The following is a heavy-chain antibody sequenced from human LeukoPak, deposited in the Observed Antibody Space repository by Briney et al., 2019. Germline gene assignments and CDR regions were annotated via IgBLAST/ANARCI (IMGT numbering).Heavy chain of an antibody. V-gene: IGHV1-18*01. CDR1: GYIFTSYC. D-gene: IGHD5-12*01. J-gene: IGHJ4*02. CDR3: AREFGGYGEIDY. CDR2: ISAYNGNT. Sequence: ASVKVSCKASGYIFTSYCSSRLRPDPGQGLEWMGWISAYNGNTNYAQKLQGRVTMTTDTSTSTAYMELRSLRSDDTAVYYCAREFGGYGEIDYWGQGTLVTVSS.